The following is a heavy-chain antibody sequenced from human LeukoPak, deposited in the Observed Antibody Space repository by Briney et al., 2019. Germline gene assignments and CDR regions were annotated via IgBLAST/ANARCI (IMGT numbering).Heavy chain of an antibody. V-gene: IGHV3-23*01. CDR2: ITYSGGDT. Sequence: GGSLRLSCAASGFSFNGYAMSWVRQAPGEGLEWVSAITYSGGDTYHADSVKGRFTISRDNSKNTLYLQMNSLRVEDTAVYFCAKGSRNSRPYHFDFWGQGILVIVSS. CDR1: GFSFNGYA. CDR3: AKGSRNSRPYHFDF. D-gene: IGHD1-14*01. J-gene: IGHJ4*02.